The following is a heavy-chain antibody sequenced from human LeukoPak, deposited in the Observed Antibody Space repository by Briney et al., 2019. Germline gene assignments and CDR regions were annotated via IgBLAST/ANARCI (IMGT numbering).Heavy chain of an antibody. Sequence: GGSLRLSCSASGFTFSSYAMHWVRQAPGKGLEYVSAISSNGGSTYYADSVKGRFTISRDNSKNTLYLQMSGLRAEDTAVYYCVNVASGSSGEDIWGQGTMVTVSS. CDR3: VNVASGSSGEDI. CDR1: GFTFSSYA. J-gene: IGHJ3*02. D-gene: IGHD1-26*01. CDR2: ISSNGGST. V-gene: IGHV3-64D*09.